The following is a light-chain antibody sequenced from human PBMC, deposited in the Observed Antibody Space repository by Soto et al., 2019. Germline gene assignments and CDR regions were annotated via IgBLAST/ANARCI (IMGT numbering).Light chain of an antibody. CDR3: QQYSSYPRT. Sequence: DLPMTQSPSTLSASVGDRVIITCRASQSISSWLAWYQQKPGKVPKFLIHKASTLETEVPSRFSGSGSGTEFTLTISSLQPDDFGTYYCQQYSSYPRTFGQGTRVEVK. CDR2: KAS. J-gene: IGKJ1*01. CDR1: QSISSW. V-gene: IGKV1-5*03.